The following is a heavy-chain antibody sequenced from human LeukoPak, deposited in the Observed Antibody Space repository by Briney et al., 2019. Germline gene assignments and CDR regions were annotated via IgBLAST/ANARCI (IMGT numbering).Heavy chain of an antibody. Sequence: GGSLRLSCAASGFTFSSYWMHWVRQAPGKGLVWVSRINSGGSSTSYADSVKGRFTISRDNAKNTLYLQMNSLRAEDTAVYYCARDPSGSYYRSEYYFDYWGQGTLVTVSS. CDR1: GFTFSSYW. V-gene: IGHV3-74*01. CDR2: INSGGSST. J-gene: IGHJ4*02. D-gene: IGHD1-26*01. CDR3: ARDPSGSYYRSEYYFDY.